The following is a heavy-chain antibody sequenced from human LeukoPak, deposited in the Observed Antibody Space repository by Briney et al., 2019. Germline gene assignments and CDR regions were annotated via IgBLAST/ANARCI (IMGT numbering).Heavy chain of an antibody. CDR2: IYTSGST. CDR1: GGSISSGSYY. CDR3: ARRRTPIPNYWYFDL. Sequence: KPSQTLSLTCTVSGGSISSGSYYWSWIRQPAGKGLEWIGRIYTSGSTNYNPSLKSRVTISVDTSKNQFSLKLSSVTAADTAVYYCARRRTPIPNYWYFDLWGRGTLVTVSS. V-gene: IGHV4-61*02. J-gene: IGHJ2*01.